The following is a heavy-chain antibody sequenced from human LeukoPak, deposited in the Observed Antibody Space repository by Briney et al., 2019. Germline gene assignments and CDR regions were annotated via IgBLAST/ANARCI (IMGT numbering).Heavy chain of an antibody. V-gene: IGHV3-23*01. CDR1: GFTFNSYA. CDR3: AKGVTFGGVIVISNDY. J-gene: IGHJ4*02. D-gene: IGHD3-16*02. Sequence: PGGSLRLSCAASGFTFNSYAMSWVRQAPGKGLEWVSVISGSGGSTYYADSVKGRFTISRDNSKNTLYLQMNSLRAEDTAVYYCAKGVTFGGVIVISNDYWGQGTLVTVSS. CDR2: ISGSGGST.